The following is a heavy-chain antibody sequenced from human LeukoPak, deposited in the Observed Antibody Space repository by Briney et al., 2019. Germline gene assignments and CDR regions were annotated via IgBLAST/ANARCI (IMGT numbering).Heavy chain of an antibody. D-gene: IGHD7-27*01. CDR2: VSASGGTT. CDR3: AKLIGDESF. V-gene: IGHV3-23*01. CDR1: GLTFSSYA. J-gene: IGHJ4*02. Sequence: GGSLRLSCAASGLTFSSYAMSWVRQAPGKGLEWVSSVSASGGTTNYADSVKGRFTISRDNSKNTLYLQMNSLRVEDKAVYYCAKLIGDESFWGRGTLVTVSS.